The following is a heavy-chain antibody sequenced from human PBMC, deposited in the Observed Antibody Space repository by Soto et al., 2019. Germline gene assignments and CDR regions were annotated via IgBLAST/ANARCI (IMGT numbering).Heavy chain of an antibody. CDR2: IYHSGST. CDR3: ARRYTAMVPQASPPHHYYYLDV. D-gene: IGHD5-18*01. CDR1: GGSISSSSYY. Sequence: ASETLSLTCTVSGGSISSSSYYWGWIRQPPGKGLEWIGNIYHSGSTYYNPSLKSRVTISVDRSKNQFSLKLSSVTAADTAVYYCARRYTAMVPQASPPHHYYYLDVWGKGTTVTVSS. V-gene: IGHV4-39*07. J-gene: IGHJ6*03.